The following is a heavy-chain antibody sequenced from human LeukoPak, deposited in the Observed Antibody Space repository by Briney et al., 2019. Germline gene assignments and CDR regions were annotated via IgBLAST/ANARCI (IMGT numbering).Heavy chain of an antibody. CDR3: ARARYDILTGYYNGFDY. D-gene: IGHD3-9*01. Sequence: SGTLSLTCAVSGGSISSSNWWSWVRQPPGKGLEWIGEIYHSGSTNYNPSLKSRVTISVDKSKNQFSLKLSSVTAVDTAVYYCARARYDILTGYYNGFDYWGQGTLVTVSS. J-gene: IGHJ4*02. CDR2: IYHSGST. CDR1: GGSISSSNW. V-gene: IGHV4-4*02.